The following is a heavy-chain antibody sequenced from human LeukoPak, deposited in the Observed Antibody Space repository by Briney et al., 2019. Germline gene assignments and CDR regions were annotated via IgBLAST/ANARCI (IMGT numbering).Heavy chain of an antibody. CDR2: IWFDGRKI. D-gene: IGHD5-24*01. V-gene: IGHV3-33*01. J-gene: IGHJ4*02. Sequence: GGSLRLSCAASGFTFSHYGMHWVRQAPGMGLEWVAVIWFDGRKIHYPDSVKGRFTISRDNSKNTLYLQMDNLRADDTAVYYCVRGSGGDGYGYWGDYWGQGTLVTVSP. CDR1: GFTFSHYG. CDR3: VRGSGGDGYGYWGDY.